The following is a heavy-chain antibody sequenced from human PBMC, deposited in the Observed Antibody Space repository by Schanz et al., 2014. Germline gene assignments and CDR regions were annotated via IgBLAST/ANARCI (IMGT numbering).Heavy chain of an antibody. CDR3: AKGRFGELSAFDI. CDR1: GFTFSPYW. J-gene: IGHJ3*02. CDR2: ISGRDGST. V-gene: IGHV3-23*04. Sequence: EVQLVESGGGLVQPGGSLRLSCGSSGFTFSPYWMHWVRQAPGKGLVWVSAISGRDGSTYYADSVRGRFTISRDNSKNTLYLQMNSLRAEDTAVYYCAKGRFGELSAFDIWGQGTMVTVSS. D-gene: IGHD3-10*01.